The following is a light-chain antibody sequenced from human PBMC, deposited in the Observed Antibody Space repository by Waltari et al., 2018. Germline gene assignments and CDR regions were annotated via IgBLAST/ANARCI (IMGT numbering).Light chain of an antibody. V-gene: IGLV1-40*01. Sequence: QSVLTQPPSVSGAPLPRVPISCPVSSSNLVPGYDVPSYKQLPGTDPKLLIYGNSNRPAGVPDRFSGSKSGTSASLAITGLQAEDEADYYCQSYDSSLSGSVFGGGTKLTVL. CDR1: SSNLVPGYD. CDR2: GNS. CDR3: QSYDSSLSGSV. J-gene: IGLJ2*01.